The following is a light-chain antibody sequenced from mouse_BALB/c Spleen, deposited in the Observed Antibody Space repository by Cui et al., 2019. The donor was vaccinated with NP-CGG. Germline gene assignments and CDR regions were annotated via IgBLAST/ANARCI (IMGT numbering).Light chain of an antibody. CDR1: TGAVTTNNY. CDR2: GTN. V-gene: IGLV1*01. CDR3: ALWYSNHWV. J-gene: IGLJ1*01. Sequence: HAVVTQLSALTTSPGETVILTCSSSTGAVTTNNYANWVQEKPDHLFTGLIGGTNNRVPGVPARFSGSLIGDKAALTSTGAQTEDEAIYFCALWYSNHWVFGGGTKLTVL.